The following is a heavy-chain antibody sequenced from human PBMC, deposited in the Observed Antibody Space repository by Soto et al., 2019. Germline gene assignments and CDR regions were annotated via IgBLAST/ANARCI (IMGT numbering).Heavy chain of an antibody. CDR3: ARGKTTVAYYYGMDV. J-gene: IGHJ6*02. CDR2: INPNTGGT. D-gene: IGHD4-17*01. V-gene: IGHV1-2*02. Sequence: ASVKVSCKASGYTFTGYYMNWVRQAPGQGLEWMGWINPNTGGTKYAQKFQGRVTITADKSTSTAYMELSSLRSEDTAVYYCARGKTTVAYYYGMDVWGQGTTVTVSS. CDR1: GYTFTGYY.